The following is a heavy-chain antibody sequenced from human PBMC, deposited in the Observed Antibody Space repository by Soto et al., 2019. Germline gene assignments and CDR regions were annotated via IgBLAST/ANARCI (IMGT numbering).Heavy chain of an antibody. CDR1: GFTFSSYE. CDR2: ISSSGSTI. Sequence: GGSLRLSCAASGFTFSSYEMNWVRQAPGKGLEWVSYISSSGSTIYYADSVKGRFTISRDNAKNSLYLQMNSLRAEDTAVYYCATNPDGYIRDWFDPWGQGTLVTVSS. D-gene: IGHD5-12*01. V-gene: IGHV3-48*03. CDR3: ATNPDGYIRDWFDP. J-gene: IGHJ5*02.